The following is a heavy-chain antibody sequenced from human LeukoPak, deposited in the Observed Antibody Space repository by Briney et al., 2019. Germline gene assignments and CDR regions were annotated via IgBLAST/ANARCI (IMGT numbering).Heavy chain of an antibody. J-gene: IGHJ6*02. Sequence: PGGSLRLSCAASGFTVSSNYMSWVRQAPGKGLEWVSVIYSGGSTYYADSVKGRFTISRDNSKNTLYLQMNSLRAEDTAVYYCAKATGHRNYYDSSGYWFSNYYYYGMDVWCQGTKVTVYS. CDR1: GFTVSSNY. CDR2: IYSGGST. D-gene: IGHD3-22*01. CDR3: AKATGHRNYYDSSGYWFSNYYYYGMDV. V-gene: IGHV3-66*02.